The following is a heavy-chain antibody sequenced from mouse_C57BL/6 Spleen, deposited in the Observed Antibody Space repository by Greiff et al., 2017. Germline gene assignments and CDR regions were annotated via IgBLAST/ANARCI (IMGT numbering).Heavy chain of an antibody. CDR2: IDPSDSYT. Sequence: QVHLQQPGAELVRPGTSVKLSCKASGYTFTSYWMHWVKQRPGQGLEWIGVIDPSDSYTNYNQKFKGKATLTVDTSSSTAYMQLSSLTSEDSAVYYCAREAYYYGIAYWGQGTLVTVSA. CDR1: GYTFTSYW. CDR3: AREAYYYGIAY. J-gene: IGHJ3*01. V-gene: IGHV1-59*01. D-gene: IGHD1-1*01.